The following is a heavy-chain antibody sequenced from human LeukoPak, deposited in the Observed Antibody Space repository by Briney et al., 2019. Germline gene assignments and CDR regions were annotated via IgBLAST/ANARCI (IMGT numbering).Heavy chain of an antibody. CDR3: ARDRYGDLRNDY. CDR1: GFTFSTQG. J-gene: IGHJ4*02. D-gene: IGHD4-17*01. V-gene: IGHV3-30*03. Sequence: GRSLRLSCAASGFTFSTQGMHWGRQAPGKGLEWVAVISYDGSKKYYADSVKGRFTISRDNSKNTLLLQMNSLRSEDTAVYYCARDRYGDLRNDYWGQGTLVTVSS. CDR2: ISYDGSKK.